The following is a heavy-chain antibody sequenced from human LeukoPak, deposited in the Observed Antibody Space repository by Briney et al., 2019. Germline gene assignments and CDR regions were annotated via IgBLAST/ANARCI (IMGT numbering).Heavy chain of an antibody. V-gene: IGHV3-64D*09. CDR2: INDYGTIT. J-gene: IGHJ4*02. CDR3: VKDLSGWYSFVY. D-gene: IGHD6-19*01. Sequence: GGSLRLSCSASGFTFSSCAMHWVRQAPGMGLEYVSGINDYGTITHYGDSVRGRVTISRDDTKNTVHLEMSSLRAEDTAVYYCVKDLSGWYSFVYWGQGTLVSVSS. CDR1: GFTFSSCA.